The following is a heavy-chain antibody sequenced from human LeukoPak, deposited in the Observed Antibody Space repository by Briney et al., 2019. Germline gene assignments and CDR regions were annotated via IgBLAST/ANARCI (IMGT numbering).Heavy chain of an antibody. CDR3: ARSYSSSDHYYYMDV. V-gene: IGHV4-39*07. D-gene: IGHD6-6*01. Sequence: SSETLSLTCTVSGGSISSSSYYWGWIRQPPGKGLEWMGEIYHSGSTNYNPSLKSRVTISVDKSKNQFSLKLSSVTAADTAVYYCARSYSSSDHYYYMDVWGKGTTVTVSS. CDR2: IYHSGST. J-gene: IGHJ6*03. CDR1: GGSISSSSYY.